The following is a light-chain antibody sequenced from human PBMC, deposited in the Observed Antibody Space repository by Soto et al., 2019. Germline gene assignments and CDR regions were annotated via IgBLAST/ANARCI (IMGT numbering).Light chain of an antibody. CDR3: QQYEKWPPSIT. J-gene: IGKJ5*01. Sequence: EIVMTQSPATLSVSPGERATLSCRASQSVRSNLAWYQQKPGQAPRLLIYGVSTRATGISARFSGGGSVTEFTLTISSLQSEDFAVYYCQQYEKWPPSITFGQGTRLEI. CDR2: GVS. V-gene: IGKV3-15*01. CDR1: QSVRSN.